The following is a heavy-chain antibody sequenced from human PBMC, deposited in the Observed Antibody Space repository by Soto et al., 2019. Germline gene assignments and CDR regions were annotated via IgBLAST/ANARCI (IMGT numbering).Heavy chain of an antibody. V-gene: IGHV5-51*01. J-gene: IGHJ4*02. D-gene: IGHD6-6*01. CDR2: IYPSDSDT. Sequence: GESLKISCKGSGYSFATYWIAWVRQMPGKGLEWMGIIYPSDSDTKYTPSFQGQVTISADKSISTAFLQWSSLKASDTAMYFCARGPRAYGQLGFWGQGTLVTVSS. CDR1: GYSFATYW. CDR3: ARGPRAYGQLGF.